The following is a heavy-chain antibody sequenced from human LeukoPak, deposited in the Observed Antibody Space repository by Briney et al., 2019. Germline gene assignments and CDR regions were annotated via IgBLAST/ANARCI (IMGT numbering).Heavy chain of an antibody. J-gene: IGHJ4*02. V-gene: IGHV3-66*02. Sequence: GGSLRLSCAASGLSVSSNYMSWVRQAPGKGLEWVSVLYSDGTTYYADSVKGRFTISRDNSKNTLYLQMNSLRAEDTAVYYCVRGMGVSMLYYFDYWGQGNPGHRLL. D-gene: IGHD3-10*01. CDR1: GLSVSSNY. CDR2: LYSDGTT. CDR3: VRGMGVSMLYYFDY.